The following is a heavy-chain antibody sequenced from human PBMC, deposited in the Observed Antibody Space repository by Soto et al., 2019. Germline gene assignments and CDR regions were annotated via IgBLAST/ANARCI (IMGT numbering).Heavy chain of an antibody. CDR1: GGSISSGGYY. CDR2: IYYSGRT. Sequence: QVQLQEPGPGLVKPSQTLSLTCTVSGGSISSGGYYWSWIRQHPGKGLEWIGYIYYSGRTYYNPSLHSRVSIAVDTTENQCSRKLTSVTAADTSVYYCARGAFSSSSSWFDPWGRGTLVTVSS. V-gene: IGHV4-31*03. D-gene: IGHD6-6*01. J-gene: IGHJ5*02. CDR3: ARGAFSSSSSWFDP.